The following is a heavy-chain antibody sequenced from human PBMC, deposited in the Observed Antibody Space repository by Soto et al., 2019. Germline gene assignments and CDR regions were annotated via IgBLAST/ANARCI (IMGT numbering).Heavy chain of an antibody. CDR1: GGSFSGYY. D-gene: IGHD5-12*01. J-gene: IGHJ4*02. Sequence: SETLSLTCAVYGGSFSGYYWSWIRQPPGKGLEWIGEINHSGSTNYNPSLKSRVTTSVDTSKNQFSLKLSSVTAADTAVYYCARRVATGKPPSKEFDYWGQGTLVTVSS. CDR3: ARRVATGKPPSKEFDY. V-gene: IGHV4-34*01. CDR2: INHSGST.